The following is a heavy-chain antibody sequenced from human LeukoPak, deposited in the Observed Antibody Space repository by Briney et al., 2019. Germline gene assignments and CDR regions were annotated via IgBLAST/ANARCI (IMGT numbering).Heavy chain of an antibody. J-gene: IGHJ4*02. Sequence: GGSLRLSCEASGFTFDDYGMHWVRQAPGKGLEWVPTISWNSASVGYVDSVKGRFTISRDNAKKTLYLQTNSLRPEDTALYYCAKDYGYSSSWYDYWGQGTLVTVSS. D-gene: IGHD6-13*01. CDR3: AKDYGYSSSWYDY. V-gene: IGHV3-9*01. CDR2: ISWNSASV. CDR1: GFTFDDYG.